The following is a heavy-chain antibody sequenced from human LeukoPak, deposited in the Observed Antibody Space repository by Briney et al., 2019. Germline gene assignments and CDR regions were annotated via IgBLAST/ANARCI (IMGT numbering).Heavy chain of an antibody. CDR3: AKRVQLTY. Sequence: GGSLRLSCAASGFIFSSYAMSWVGQAPGKGLEWVSTISGSGGSTYYADSVKGRFTISRDNSKNTLYLQMNDRRAEDTAIYYCAKRVQLTYWGQGTLVTVSS. D-gene: IGHD5-18*01. J-gene: IGHJ4*02. CDR1: GFIFSSYA. CDR2: ISGSGGST. V-gene: IGHV3-23*01.